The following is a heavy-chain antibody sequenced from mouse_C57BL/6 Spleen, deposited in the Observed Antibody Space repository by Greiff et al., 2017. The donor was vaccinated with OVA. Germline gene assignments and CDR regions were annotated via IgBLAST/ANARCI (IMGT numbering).Heavy chain of an antibody. Sequence: EVKLMESGPGLAKPSQTLSLTCSVTGYSITSDYWTWLRQFPGHKLEYMGYISYSGSTYYTPSLKSRISITRETSKYQEYLQLNSVPTEDTATYYCARGDSYYSYAMDYWGQGTSVTVSS. J-gene: IGHJ4*01. CDR2: ISYSGST. CDR3: ARGDSYYSYAMDY. D-gene: IGHD2-10*01. CDR1: GYSITSDY. V-gene: IGHV3-8*01.